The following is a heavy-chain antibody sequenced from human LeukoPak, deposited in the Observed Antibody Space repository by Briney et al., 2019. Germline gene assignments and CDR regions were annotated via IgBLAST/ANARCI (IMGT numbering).Heavy chain of an antibody. CDR1: GYTFTGYY. J-gene: IGHJ4*02. D-gene: IGHD5-12*01. CDR3: ATGDIVATIFDY. Sequence: ASVKFSCKASGYTFTGYYMHWVRQAPGQGLEWMGWINPNSGGTNYAQKFQGRVTMTRDTSISTAYMELSSLRSEDTAVYYCATGDIVATIFDYWGQGTLVTVSS. V-gene: IGHV1-2*02. CDR2: INPNSGGT.